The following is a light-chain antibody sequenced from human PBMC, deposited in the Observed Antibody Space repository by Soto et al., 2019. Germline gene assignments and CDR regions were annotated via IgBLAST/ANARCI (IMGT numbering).Light chain of an antibody. CDR1: QGISSY. V-gene: IGKV1-9*01. Sequence: DIQLTQSPSFLSASVGDRVTITCRASQGISSYLAWYQQKPGEAPKLLIYSASTLQSGVPSRFSGSGSGTKFTLTINSLQPEDFATYYCQQLNSYLGFTFGPGTKVDIK. J-gene: IGKJ3*01. CDR3: QQLNSYLGFT. CDR2: SAS.